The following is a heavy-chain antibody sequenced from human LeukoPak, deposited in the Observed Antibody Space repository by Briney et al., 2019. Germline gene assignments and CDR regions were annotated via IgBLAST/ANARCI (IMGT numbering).Heavy chain of an antibody. CDR3: ARSSQWELLFSYFDY. V-gene: IGHV4-61*01. CDR1: GPSISSTIYY. D-gene: IGHD1-26*01. Sequence: SETLSLTCTVSGPSISSTIYYWSWIRQPPGKGLEWIGYIYYSGSTNYNPSLKSRVTISVDTSKNQFSLKLSSVTAADTAVYYCARSSQWELLFSYFDYWGQGTLVTVSS. J-gene: IGHJ4*02. CDR2: IYYSGST.